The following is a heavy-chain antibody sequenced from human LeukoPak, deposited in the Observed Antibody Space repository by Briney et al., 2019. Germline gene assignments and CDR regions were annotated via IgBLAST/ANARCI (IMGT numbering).Heavy chain of an antibody. CDR3: AAGVGATTEHNALDY. CDR1: GFTFSSYG. CDR2: INWNGGST. J-gene: IGHJ4*02. Sequence: GGSLRLSCAASGFTFSSYGMSWVRQAPGKGLEWVSGINWNGGSTGYADPVKGRFTISRDNAKNSLYLQMNSLRAEDTAVYYCAAGVGATTEHNALDYWGQGTLVTVSS. D-gene: IGHD1-26*01. V-gene: IGHV3-20*04.